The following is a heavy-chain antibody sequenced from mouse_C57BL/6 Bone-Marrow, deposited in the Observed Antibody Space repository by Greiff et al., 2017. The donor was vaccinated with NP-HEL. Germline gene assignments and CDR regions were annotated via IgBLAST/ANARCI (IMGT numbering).Heavy chain of an antibody. Sequence: QVQLKESGAELVKPGASVKLSCKASGYNFTSYWMHWVKQRPGQGLEWIGMIHPNSGSTNYNEKFKSKATLTVDKSSSTAYMQLSSLTSEDSAVYYCASHYGKDYWGQGTSVTVSS. CDR1: GYNFTSYW. CDR3: ASHYGKDY. CDR2: IHPNSGST. J-gene: IGHJ4*01. V-gene: IGHV1-64*01.